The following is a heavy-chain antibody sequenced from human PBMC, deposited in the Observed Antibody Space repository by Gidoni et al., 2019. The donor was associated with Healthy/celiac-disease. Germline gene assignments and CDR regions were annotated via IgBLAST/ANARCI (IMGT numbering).Heavy chain of an antibody. J-gene: IGHJ4*02. CDR3: ARGVRIAAAGTFGY. CDR1: GYTLTSYN. CDR2: MNPNSGNT. Sequence: QVQLVQSGAEVKKPGASVKVPCKASGYTLTSYNINWVRHATGPGLEWMGWMNPNSGNTGYAQKFQGRVTMTRNTSISTAYMELSSLRSEDTAVYYCARGVRIAAAGTFGYWGQGTLVTVSS. D-gene: IGHD6-13*01. V-gene: IGHV1-8*01.